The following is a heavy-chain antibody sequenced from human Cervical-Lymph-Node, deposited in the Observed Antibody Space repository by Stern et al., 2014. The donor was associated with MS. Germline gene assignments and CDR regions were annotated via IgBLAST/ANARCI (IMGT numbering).Heavy chain of an antibody. CDR2: INTNTGIP. D-gene: IGHD3-3*01. V-gene: IGHV7-4-1*02. CDR3: ARLRVGNITRDY. Sequence: VQLEESGSELKKPGTSVKVSCKASGYTFTDYGINWVRQAPGQGLEWMGWINTNTGIPTYAQAFTGRFVFSFDTSVSTAYLHISSLRADDTAVYYCARLRVGNITRDYWGLGTLVTVSP. J-gene: IGHJ4*02. CDR1: GYTFTDYG.